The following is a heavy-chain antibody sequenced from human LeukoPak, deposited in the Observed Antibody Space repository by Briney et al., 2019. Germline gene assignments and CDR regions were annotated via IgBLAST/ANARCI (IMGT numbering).Heavy chain of an antibody. V-gene: IGHV3-30*18. CDR1: GFTFSSYG. CDR3: AKDSGSYYPYFDY. J-gene: IGHJ4*02. Sequence: PGGSLRLSCAASGFTFSSYGVHWVRQAPGKGLEWVAVISYDGSNKYYADSVKGRFTISRDNSKNTLYLQMNSLRAEDTAVYYCAKDSGSYYPYFDYWGQGTLVTVSS. CDR2: ISYDGSNK. D-gene: IGHD1-26*01.